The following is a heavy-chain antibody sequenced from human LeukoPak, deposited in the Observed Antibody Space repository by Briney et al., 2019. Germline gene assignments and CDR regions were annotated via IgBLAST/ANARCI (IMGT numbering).Heavy chain of an antibody. Sequence: PSETLSLTCTVSGGSISSYYWSWIRQPAGKGLEWIGRIYTSGSTNYNPSLKSRVTISVDTSKNQFSLKLSSVTAADTAVYYCARDAYIAVAGSYYYYYMDVWGKGTTVTISS. CDR1: GGSISSYY. CDR3: ARDAYIAVAGSYYYYYMDV. J-gene: IGHJ6*03. D-gene: IGHD6-19*01. CDR2: IYTSGST. V-gene: IGHV4-4*07.